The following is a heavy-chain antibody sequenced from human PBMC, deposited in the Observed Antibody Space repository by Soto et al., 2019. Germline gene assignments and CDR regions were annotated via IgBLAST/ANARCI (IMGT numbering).Heavy chain of an antibody. D-gene: IGHD3-10*01. V-gene: IGHV4-59*08. CDR2: IYYNGST. CDR3: ARHGAGYYGSGSYIVADYSYYGMDV. CDR1: GGSISSYY. Sequence: SETLSLTCTVSGGSISSYYWSWIRQPPGKGLEWIGYIYYNGSTNYNPSHKSRVTISVNTSKNQSSIKLSSVTAADTAVYYCARHGAGYYGSGSYIVADYSYYGMDVWGQGTTVT. J-gene: IGHJ6*02.